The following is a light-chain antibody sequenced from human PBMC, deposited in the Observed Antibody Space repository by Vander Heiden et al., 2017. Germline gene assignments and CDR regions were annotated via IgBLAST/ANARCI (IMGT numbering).Light chain of an antibody. CDR2: LGS. CDR1: QSLLHSTGYNY. Sequence: DIVMTQSPLSLHVTPGEPAAISCRSSQSLLHSTGYNYLDCHLHTPGLSPQLLIYLGSNRASAVPDRLSRSGPGTAFTLRIRIVVAEHLGVYYFRRALQRPKTFGQGTKVEIK. CDR3: RRALQRPKT. V-gene: IGKV2-28*01. J-gene: IGKJ1*01.